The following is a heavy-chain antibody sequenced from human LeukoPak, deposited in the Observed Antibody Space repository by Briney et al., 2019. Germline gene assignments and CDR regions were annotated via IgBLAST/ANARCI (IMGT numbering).Heavy chain of an antibody. CDR1: GFTFSSYS. CDR2: ISSSSSYI. CDR3: ARDKGSGGRKTLYYYYGMDV. J-gene: IGHJ6*02. Sequence: PGGSLRLSCAASGFTFSSYSMNWVRQAPGKGLEWVSSISSSSSYIYYADSVKGRFTISRDNAKNSLYLQMNSLRAEDTAVYYCARDKGSGGRKTLYYYYGMDVWGQGTTVTVSS. D-gene: IGHD2-15*01. V-gene: IGHV3-21*01.